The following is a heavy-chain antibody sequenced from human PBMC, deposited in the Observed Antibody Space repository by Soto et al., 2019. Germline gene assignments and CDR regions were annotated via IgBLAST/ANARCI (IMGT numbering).Heavy chain of an antibody. D-gene: IGHD3-10*01. Sequence: GASVKVSCKASGGTFSSYAISWVRQAPGQGLEWMGGIIPIFGTANYAQKFQGRVTITADESTSTAYMELSSLRSEDTAVYYCARGVVSGGAYYYYGMDVWGQGTTVTVSS. CDR2: IIPIFGTA. V-gene: IGHV1-69*13. CDR1: GGTFSSYA. J-gene: IGHJ6*02. CDR3: ARGVVSGGAYYYYGMDV.